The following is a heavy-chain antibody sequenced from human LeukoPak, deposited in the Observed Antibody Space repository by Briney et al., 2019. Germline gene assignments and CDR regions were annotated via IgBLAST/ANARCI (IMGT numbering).Heavy chain of an antibody. V-gene: IGHV4-4*07. D-gene: IGHD5/OR15-5a*01. CDR1: GGSISSYY. Sequence: SETLSLTCTVSGGSISSYYWSWIRQPAGKGLEWIGRIYTSGSTNYNPSLKSRVTMSVDTSKNHFSLKLISVTAAETAVYYCARIYPDNWFDPWGQGTLVTVSS. J-gene: IGHJ5*02. CDR3: ARIYPDNWFDP. CDR2: IYTSGST.